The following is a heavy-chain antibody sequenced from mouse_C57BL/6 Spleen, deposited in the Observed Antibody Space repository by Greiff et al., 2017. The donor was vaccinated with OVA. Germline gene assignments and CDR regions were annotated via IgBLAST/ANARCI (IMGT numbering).Heavy chain of an antibody. Sequence: QVQLQQSGAELVRPGTSVKVSCKASGYAFTNYLIDWVKQRPGQGLEWIGVINPESGGTSYNEKFKGKATLTADKSSSTAYMQLSSLTSEDAAVYYCAGRMAAGAFYAMDYWGQGTSVTVSS. D-gene: IGHD2-3*01. CDR1: GYAFTNYL. V-gene: IGHV1-54*01. CDR2: INPESGGT. CDR3: AGRMAAGAFYAMDY. J-gene: IGHJ4*01.